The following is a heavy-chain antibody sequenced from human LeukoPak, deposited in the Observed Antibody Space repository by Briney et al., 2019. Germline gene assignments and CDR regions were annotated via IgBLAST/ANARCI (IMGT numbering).Heavy chain of an antibody. Sequence: ASVKVSCKASGYRFTSYGITWVRPAPGQGLEWMGWISAYNGNTNYAQKLQGRVTLTTDTSTSTAYMELRSLRSDDTAVYYCARRGGYYDSSGYSHFDYWGQGTLVTVSS. D-gene: IGHD3-22*01. V-gene: IGHV1-18*01. CDR3: ARRGGYYDSSGYSHFDY. J-gene: IGHJ4*02. CDR2: ISAYNGNT. CDR1: GYRFTSYG.